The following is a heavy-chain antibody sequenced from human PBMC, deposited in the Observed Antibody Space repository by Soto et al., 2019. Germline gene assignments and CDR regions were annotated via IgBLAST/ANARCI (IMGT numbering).Heavy chain of an antibody. Sequence: EVVLLESGGGLVQPGGSLRLACAASGFIFSSYAMSWVRQAPGKGLEWVSGIGATGTNTYYPDFVRGRFTISRDNSRNTLYLQVNSLRADVQAIYYCAKVRPGYYYYLDSWGQGTLVTVSS. J-gene: IGHJ4*02. CDR3: AKVRPGYYYYLDS. CDR1: GFIFSSYA. CDR2: IGATGTNT. V-gene: IGHV3-23*01. D-gene: IGHD3-9*01.